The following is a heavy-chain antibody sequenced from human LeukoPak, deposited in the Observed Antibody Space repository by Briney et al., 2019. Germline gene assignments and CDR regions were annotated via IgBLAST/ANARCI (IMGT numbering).Heavy chain of an antibody. J-gene: IGHJ3*02. CDR1: GGSISSSNW. D-gene: IGHD3-22*01. V-gene: IGHV4-4*02. Sequence: SGTLTLTCAVSGGSISSSNWWSWVRQPPGKGLEWIGEIYHSGSTNYNPSLKSRVTISVDKSKNQFSLKLSSVTAADTAVYYCASGMIGRSGYYYADDAFDIWGQGTMVTVSS. CDR2: IYHSGST. CDR3: ASGMIGRSGYYYADDAFDI.